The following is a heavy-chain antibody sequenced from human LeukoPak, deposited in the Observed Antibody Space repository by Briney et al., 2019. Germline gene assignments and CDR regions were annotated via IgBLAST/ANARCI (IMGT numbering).Heavy chain of an antibody. D-gene: IGHD5-18*01. CDR3: AARLQSATWPVDC. CDR2: IVVGSGNT. V-gene: IGHV1-58*01. CDR1: GFTFTSSA. Sequence: SVKVSCKASGFTFTSSAVQWVRQARGQRLEWIGWIVVGSGNTNYAQKFQERVTITRDMSTSTAYMELSSLRSGDTAVYYCAARLQSATWPVDCWGQGTLVTVSS. J-gene: IGHJ4*02.